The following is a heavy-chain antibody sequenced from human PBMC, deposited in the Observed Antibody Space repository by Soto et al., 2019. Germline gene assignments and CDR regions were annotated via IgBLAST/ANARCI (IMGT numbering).Heavy chain of an antibody. Sequence: EEQLVESGGGLVKPGGSLRLSCVASGFNLSSYTMSWVRQAPGKGLEWVSSIGISIGYLYYGESVTGRFTISRDNAKNSLFLQMNSLRAEDTAVYFCGRNVLAVTEDAVDVWGQGTMVTVSS. D-gene: IGHD6-6*01. CDR3: GRNVLAVTEDAVDV. J-gene: IGHJ3*01. CDR2: IGISIGYL. V-gene: IGHV3-21*01. CDR1: GFNLSSYT.